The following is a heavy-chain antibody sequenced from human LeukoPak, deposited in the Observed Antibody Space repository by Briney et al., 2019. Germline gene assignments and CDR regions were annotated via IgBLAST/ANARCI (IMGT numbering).Heavy chain of an antibody. CDR1: GGSVTSGNYY. J-gene: IGHJ4*02. Sequence: SETLSLTCTVSGGSVTSGNYYWNWIRQPAWKGLEWIGRIYTNGGASYNPSLKSRVPISIDASKNQFSLKLSSVTAADTAVYYCAREPPGYWGQGILVTVSS. CDR3: AREPPGY. V-gene: IGHV4-61*02. CDR2: IYTNGGA.